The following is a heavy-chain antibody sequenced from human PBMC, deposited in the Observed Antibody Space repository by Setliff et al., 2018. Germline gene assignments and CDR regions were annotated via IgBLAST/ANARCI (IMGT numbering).Heavy chain of an antibody. V-gene: IGHV4-34*01. CDR3: RFWSSYYKNDY. Sequence: SETLSLTCAVYGGSFSGYYWSWIRQPPGKGLEWIGEINQSGNTNYNPSLNSRVSVSVDTPTNQFSLKVFSVTAADTAVYYCRFWSSYYKNDYWAQGTLVTVSS. CDR1: GGSFSGYY. CDR2: INQSGNT. J-gene: IGHJ4*02. D-gene: IGHD3-3*01.